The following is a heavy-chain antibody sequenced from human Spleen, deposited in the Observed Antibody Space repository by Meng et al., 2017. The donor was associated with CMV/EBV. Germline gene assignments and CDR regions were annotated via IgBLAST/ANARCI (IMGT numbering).Heavy chain of an antibody. CDR3: ARVIPRNIAPRWFLDY. CDR2: ISARNGNT. D-gene: IGHD4-23*01. Sequence: ASVKVSCKASGYTFSIYGVTWVRQAPGQGLEWMGWISARNGNTKYAQKFQGRVTLTTDTSASTSYMEVRSLRSDDTAVYYCARVIPRNIAPRWFLDYWGQGTPVIVSS. V-gene: IGHV1-18*01. J-gene: IGHJ4*02. CDR1: GYTFSIYG.